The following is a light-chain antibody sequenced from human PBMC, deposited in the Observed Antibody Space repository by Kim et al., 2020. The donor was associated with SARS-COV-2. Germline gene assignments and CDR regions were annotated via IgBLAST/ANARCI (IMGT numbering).Light chain of an antibody. J-gene: IGLJ1*01. V-gene: IGLV2-14*03. Sequence: GQSITISCTGTSSDVVGYDYVSWYQQHPGEVPKLVIYDVTKRPSGVSNRFSGSKSGNTASLTISGLQSEDEADYYCCSFIDTSTYVFGSGTKVTVL. CDR3: CSFIDTSTYV. CDR1: SSDVVGYDY. CDR2: DVT.